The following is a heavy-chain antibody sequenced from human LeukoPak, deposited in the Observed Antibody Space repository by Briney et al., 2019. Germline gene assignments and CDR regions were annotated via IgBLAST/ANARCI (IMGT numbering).Heavy chain of an antibody. J-gene: IGHJ4*02. CDR1: GGSISSSSYY. D-gene: IGHD1-26*01. V-gene: IGHV4-39*01. CDR3: ATQGAHLYYFDY. Sequence: SETLSLTCTVSGGSISSSSYYWGWIRQPPGKGLEWIGSIYYSGSTYYNPSLKRRVTISVDTSKNQFSVELSSVTAADTAVYYCATQGAHLYYFDYWGKGNLVTVSS. CDR2: IYYSGST.